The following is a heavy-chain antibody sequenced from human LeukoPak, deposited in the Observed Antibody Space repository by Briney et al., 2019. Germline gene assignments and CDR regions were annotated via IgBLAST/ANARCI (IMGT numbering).Heavy chain of an antibody. CDR1: GYTFSNYN. CDR3: ARASDNWTIDY. V-gene: IGHV1-46*01. CDR2: INPSGVTT. J-gene: IGHJ4*02. Sequence: ASVKVSCKASGYTFSNYNMHWVRQAPGQGLEWIGIINPSGVTTTYAQKFQGRVTMTRDTSISTAYMELSRLRSDDTAVYYCARASDNWTIDYWGQGTLVTVSS. D-gene: IGHD1-20*01.